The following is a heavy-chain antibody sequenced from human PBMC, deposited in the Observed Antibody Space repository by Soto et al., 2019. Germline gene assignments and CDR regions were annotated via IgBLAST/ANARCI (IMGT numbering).Heavy chain of an antibody. CDR1: GFSLSNARMG. CDR3: ARISLVPYYYYGMDV. CDR2: IFSNDEK. Sequence: SGPTLVNPTETLTLTCTVFGFSLSNARMGVSWIRQPPGKALEWLAHIFSNDEKSYSTSLKSRLTISKDTSKSQVVLTMTNMDPVDTATYYCARISLVPYYYYGMDVWGQGTTVTVSS. D-gene: IGHD2-8*02. V-gene: IGHV2-26*01. J-gene: IGHJ6*02.